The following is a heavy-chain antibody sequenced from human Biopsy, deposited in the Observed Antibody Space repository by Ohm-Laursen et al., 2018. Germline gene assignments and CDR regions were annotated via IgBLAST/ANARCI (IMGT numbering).Heavy chain of an antibody. CDR2: VYYTGST. D-gene: IGHD3-22*01. CDR3: ARDRGNYSDRTVPGFFDL. Sequence: SGSLSCTGSVFGVSISCLYWIWMAQATGQGLEWIGYVYYTGSTDYNASLQSRVTISVDTSKNHFPLRLRSVTAADTAIYYCARDRGNYSDRTVPGFFDLWGRGTLVTVSS. CDR1: GVSISCLY. J-gene: IGHJ2*01. V-gene: IGHV4-59*01.